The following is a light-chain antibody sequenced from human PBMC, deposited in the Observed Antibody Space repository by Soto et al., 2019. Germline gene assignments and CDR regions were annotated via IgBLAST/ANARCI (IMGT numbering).Light chain of an antibody. Sequence: DLQMTQSPSSLSASVGDRVTITCQASRDISVYLNWYQQKPGTPPKLLIFDASNLQTGVPSRFSGSASGTHFTFTISSLQPEDIATYYCQQYDNLPPYTFGQGTTLEIK. CDR3: QQYDNLPPYT. V-gene: IGKV1-33*01. CDR1: RDISVY. CDR2: DAS. J-gene: IGKJ2*01.